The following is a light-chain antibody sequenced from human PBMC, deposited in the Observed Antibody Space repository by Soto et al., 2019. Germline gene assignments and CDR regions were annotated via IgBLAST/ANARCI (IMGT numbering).Light chain of an antibody. CDR3: QQYGSSPWT. Sequence: EIVLTQSPGTLSLSPGERATLSCRASQNVSSNLAWYQQKPGQAPRLLIYGASSRATGIPDRFSGSGSGTDFTLTISRLEPEDFAVYYCQQYGSSPWTFGQGTKVDIK. CDR1: QNVSSN. J-gene: IGKJ1*01. V-gene: IGKV3-20*01. CDR2: GAS.